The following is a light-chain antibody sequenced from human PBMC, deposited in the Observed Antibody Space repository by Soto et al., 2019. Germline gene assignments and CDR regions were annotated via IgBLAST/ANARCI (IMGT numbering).Light chain of an antibody. CDR2: GAS. J-gene: IGKJ1*01. Sequence: EIVLTQSPGTLSLSPGERATLSCRASQSVSSNYLAWYQQKPGQAPRLVIYGASNRATGFPDRFSGSGSGTDFTLTISRLEPEDFEVYYCQQYGSSPWTFGQGTKVDIK. CDR1: QSVSSNY. V-gene: IGKV3-20*01. CDR3: QQYGSSPWT.